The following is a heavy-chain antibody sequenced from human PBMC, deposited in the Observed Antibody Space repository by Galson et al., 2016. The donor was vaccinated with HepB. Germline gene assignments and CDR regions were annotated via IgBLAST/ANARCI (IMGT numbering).Heavy chain of an antibody. Sequence: ETLSLTCTVSGGSISSSTYYWAWIRQPPGKGLEWIGSIYYSGSTSYYPSLKSRVTISVDTSKNQFSLNLSSVTAADTAVYYCARHSGVSSVSYQGIDYWGQGTRVTVSS. V-gene: IGHV4-39*01. CDR2: IYYSGST. CDR3: ARHSGVSSVSYQGIDY. CDR1: GGSISSSTYY. J-gene: IGHJ4*02. D-gene: IGHD1-26*01.